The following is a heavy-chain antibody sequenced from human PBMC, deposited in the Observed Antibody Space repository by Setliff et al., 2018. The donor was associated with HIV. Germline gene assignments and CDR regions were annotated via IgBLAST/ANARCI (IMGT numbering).Heavy chain of an antibody. CDR3: ARHLESSGLHGRVFDL. CDR2: IFYTGTT. CDR1: GGSISNHF. D-gene: IGHD6-19*01. J-gene: IGHJ4*02. Sequence: SETLSLTCTVPGGSISNHFWSWIRQPPGKGLERIGHIFYTGTTNYNTSLKSRVTMSIDTSKSQFSLRLSSVTAADTALYYCARHLESSGLHGRVFDLWGPGSLVTVSS. V-gene: IGHV4-59*08.